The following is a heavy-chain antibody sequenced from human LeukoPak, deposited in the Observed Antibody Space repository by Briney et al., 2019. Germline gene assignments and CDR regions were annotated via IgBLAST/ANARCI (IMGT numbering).Heavy chain of an antibody. CDR1: EFTFSSYN. CDR2: ISSSSAYI. J-gene: IGHJ4*02. D-gene: IGHD3-3*01. Sequence: GGSLRLSCAASEFTFSSYNMNWVRQAPGKGLEWVSSISSSSAYICYADSVKGRFTISRDNAKNSLYLQMNSLRAEDTAVYYCAREMFWSGYFSNLHFDYWGQGALVTVSS. V-gene: IGHV3-21*01. CDR3: AREMFWSGYFSNLHFDY.